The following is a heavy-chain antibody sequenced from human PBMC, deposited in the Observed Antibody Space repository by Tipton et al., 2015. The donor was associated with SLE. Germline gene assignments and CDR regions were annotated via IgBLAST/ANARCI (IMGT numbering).Heavy chain of an antibody. CDR3: ARGGTEYPFDF. V-gene: IGHV4-38-2*02. Sequence: TLSLTCTVSGSSFSSGYYWAWIRQPPGKGLEWIGTIYHNGGTYDNPSLKSRVTISVDTSKNQFSLNLSSVTAADTAVYYCARGGTEYPFDFWGQGTMVTVSS. J-gene: IGHJ3*01. D-gene: IGHD2-2*01. CDR1: GSSFSSGYY. CDR2: IYHNGGT.